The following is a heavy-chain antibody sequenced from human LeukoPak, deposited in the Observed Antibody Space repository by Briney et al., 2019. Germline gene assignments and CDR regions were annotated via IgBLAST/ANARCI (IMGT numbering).Heavy chain of an antibody. CDR1: GGSFSNYY. D-gene: IGHD3-3*01. Sequence: SETLSLTCAVYGGSFSNYYWSWIRQPPGKGLEWIGYIYYSGSTNYNPSLKSRVTISVDTSKNQFSLKLSSVTAADTAVDYCARVSAGYDFWSGNWFDPWGQGTLVTVSS. CDR2: IYYSGST. CDR3: ARVSAGYDFWSGNWFDP. V-gene: IGHV4-59*01. J-gene: IGHJ5*02.